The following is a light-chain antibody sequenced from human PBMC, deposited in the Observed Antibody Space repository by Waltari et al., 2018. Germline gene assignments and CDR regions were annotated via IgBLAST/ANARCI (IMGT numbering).Light chain of an antibody. V-gene: IGKV4-1*01. CDR3: QQYFSTPIT. Sequence: DIVMTQSPDSLAVSVGERATIKFKASQSILYSSNNKSYLAWYRQKPGQPPKLLIYWASTREAGVPDRISGHGSGTDFTLTISSLQAEDVAVYYCQQYFSTPITFGPGTRVDFK. CDR2: WAS. CDR1: QSILYSSNNKSY. J-gene: IGKJ3*01.